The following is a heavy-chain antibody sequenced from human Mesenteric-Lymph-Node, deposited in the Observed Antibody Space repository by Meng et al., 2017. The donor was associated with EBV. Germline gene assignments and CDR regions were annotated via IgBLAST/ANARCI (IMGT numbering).Heavy chain of an antibody. CDR1: GGSISSNNW. D-gene: IGHD3-22*01. CDR2: IFHTGST. Sequence: QVQLLESGTGLVKPSGTLSLTCTVSGGSISSNNWWTWVRQPPGKGLEWIGEIFHTGSTNYNPSLKSRVTMSVDKSKNQFSLTLNSVIAADTAVYYCASHSTYSTSGYLFLQYWGQGTLVTVSS. V-gene: IGHV4-4*02. CDR3: ASHSTYSTSGYLFLQY. J-gene: IGHJ1*01.